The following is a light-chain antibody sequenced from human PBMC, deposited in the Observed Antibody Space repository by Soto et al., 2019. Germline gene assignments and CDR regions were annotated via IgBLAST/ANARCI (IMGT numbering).Light chain of an antibody. CDR3: LQHNSYPLT. CDR2: GAS. Sequence: DIQMTQSPSAMSASVGDRVTITCRASQGISNYLAWFQQKPGKVPKRLIYGASSLQGGVPSRFSGSGSGTEFTLTISSLQPEDFATYYCLQHNSYPLTFGGGTKVDIK. J-gene: IGKJ4*01. V-gene: IGKV1-17*03. CDR1: QGISNY.